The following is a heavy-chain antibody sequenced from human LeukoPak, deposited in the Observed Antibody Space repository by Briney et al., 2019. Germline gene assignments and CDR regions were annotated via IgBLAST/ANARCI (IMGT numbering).Heavy chain of an antibody. V-gene: IGHV4-59*01. CDR1: GGSISSYY. CDR3: ARGKLRYFDWLPLPDY. Sequence: PSETLSLTCTVSGGSISSYYWNWIRQPPGKGLEWIGYIYYSGSTNYNPSLKSRVTISVDTSKNQFSLKLSSVTAADTAVYYCARGKLRYFDWLPLPDYWGQGTLVTVSS. J-gene: IGHJ4*02. D-gene: IGHD3-9*01. CDR2: IYYSGST.